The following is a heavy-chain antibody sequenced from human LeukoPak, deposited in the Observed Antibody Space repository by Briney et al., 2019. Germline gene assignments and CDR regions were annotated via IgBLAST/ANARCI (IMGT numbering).Heavy chain of an antibody. V-gene: IGHV1-18*01. CDR3: ARGGDYYDSSGYSDY. J-gene: IGHJ4*02. CDR1: GYTFTSYG. CDR2: ISAYNGNT. Sequence: ASVKVSCKASGYTFTSYGISWVRQAPGQGLEWMGWISAYNGNTNYAQKLQGRVTMTTDTSTSTAYMELRSLRSDDTVVYYCARGGDYYDSSGYSDYWGQGTLVTVSS. D-gene: IGHD3-22*01.